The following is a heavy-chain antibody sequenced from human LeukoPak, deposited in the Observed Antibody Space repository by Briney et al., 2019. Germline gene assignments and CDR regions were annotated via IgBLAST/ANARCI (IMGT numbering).Heavy chain of an antibody. CDR3: ARGSGSSGKDFDY. V-gene: IGHV1-2*02. CDR2: INPNSGGT. Sequence: ASVKVSCKASGGTFSSYAISWVRQAPGQGLEWMGWINPNSGGTNYAQKFQGRVTMTRDTSISTAYMELSRLRSDDTAVYYCARGSGSSGKDFDYWGQGTLVTVSS. CDR1: GGTFSSYA. D-gene: IGHD6-6*01. J-gene: IGHJ4*02.